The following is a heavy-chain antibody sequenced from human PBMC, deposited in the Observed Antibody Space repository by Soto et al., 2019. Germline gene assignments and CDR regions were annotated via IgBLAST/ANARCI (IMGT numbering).Heavy chain of an antibody. J-gene: IGHJ3*02. Sequence: GASVKVSCKASGGAFSSYAISWVRQAPGQGLEWMGGIIPIFGTANYAQKFQGRVTITADESTSTAYMELSSLRSEDTAVYYCASYRDDAFDIWGQGTMVTVSS. CDR2: IIPIFGTA. D-gene: IGHD4-4*01. CDR1: GGAFSSYA. CDR3: ASYRDDAFDI. V-gene: IGHV1-69*13.